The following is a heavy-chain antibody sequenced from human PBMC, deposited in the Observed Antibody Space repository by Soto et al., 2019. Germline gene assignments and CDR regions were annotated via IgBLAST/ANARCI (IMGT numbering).Heavy chain of an antibody. Sequence: PGGSLRLCCSASGFTFSGHWMHWVRQAPGKGLEWVSRIGGDGTSRSYGDCAKGRFTISRDNTKNTLYLSLSSLTVDDTAVYYCVRVLDISTGYYDFWGQGTMVTVSS. CDR2: IGGDGTSR. V-gene: IGHV3-74*01. J-gene: IGHJ4*02. CDR1: GFTFSGHW. D-gene: IGHD3-9*01. CDR3: VRVLDISTGYYDF.